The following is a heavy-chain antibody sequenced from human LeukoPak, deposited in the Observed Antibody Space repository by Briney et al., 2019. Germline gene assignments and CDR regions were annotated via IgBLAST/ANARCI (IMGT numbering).Heavy chain of an antibody. CDR2: IYYSGST. D-gene: IGHD6-6*01. J-gene: IGHJ5*02. Sequence: SETLSLTCTVSGGSISSGGYYWSWIRQHPGKGLEWIGYIYYSGSTYYNPSLKSRVTILVDTSKNQFSLKLSSVTAADTAVYYCARDLRSSSSLWFDPWGQGTLVTVSS. V-gene: IGHV4-31*03. CDR3: ARDLRSSSSLWFDP. CDR1: GGSISSGGYY.